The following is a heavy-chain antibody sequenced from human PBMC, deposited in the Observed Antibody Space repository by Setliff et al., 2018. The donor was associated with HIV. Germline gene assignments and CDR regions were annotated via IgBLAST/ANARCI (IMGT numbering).Heavy chain of an antibody. CDR3: AIGSSNWPHRPNNYYFDY. D-gene: IGHD6-13*01. J-gene: IGHJ4*02. V-gene: IGHV1-3*01. Sequence: ASVKVSCKASGYPFINYDIYWVRQTTGQGLDWMGWINAGNGDTKSSQKFQGRVTITRDTSASTAYMELSSLRSEDTGVYYCAIGSSNWPHRPNNYYFDYWGQGTPVTVSS. CDR2: INAGNGDT. CDR1: GYPFINYD.